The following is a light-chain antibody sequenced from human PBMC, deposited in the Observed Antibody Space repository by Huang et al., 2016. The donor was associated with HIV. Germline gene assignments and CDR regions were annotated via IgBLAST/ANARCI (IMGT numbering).Light chain of an antibody. CDR3: QQYNNWPPLT. CDR2: GAS. V-gene: IGKV3D-15*01. Sequence: EIVMTQSPATLSVSPGGRATLSCRASQSVSSSLVWYQQKPGQAPRLLIYGASTRATGIPARFSGSGSGTEFTLTISSLQSEDFAVYYCQQYNNWPPLTFGGGTKVEIK. CDR1: QSVSSS. J-gene: IGKJ4*01.